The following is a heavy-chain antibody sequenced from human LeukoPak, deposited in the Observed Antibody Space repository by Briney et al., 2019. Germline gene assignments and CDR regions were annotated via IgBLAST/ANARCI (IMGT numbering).Heavy chain of an antibody. V-gene: IGHV4-39*07. J-gene: IGHJ4*02. CDR2: IYYSGST. Sequence: PSETLSLTCTVSGGSISSYYWSWIRQPPGKGLEWIGSIYYSGSTYYNPSLASRVTISVDTSKSQFSLKLSSVTAADTAVYYCASDYDGNRFDYWGQGILGIVSS. CDR3: ASDYDGNRFDY. D-gene: IGHD4-23*01. CDR1: GGSISSYY.